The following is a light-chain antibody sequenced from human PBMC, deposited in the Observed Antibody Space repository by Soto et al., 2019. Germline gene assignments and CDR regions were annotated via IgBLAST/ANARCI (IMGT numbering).Light chain of an antibody. V-gene: IGLV2-14*01. J-gene: IGLJ3*02. Sequence: QSALTQPASVSGSPGQSITISCTGTSSDVGGYKYVSWYQQHPGKAPKLMIYEVTNRPSGVSNRFSGSKSGNTASLTISGLHTEDEAAYYCSSYTSSSTLVFGGGTKLTVL. CDR3: SSYTSSSTLV. CDR2: EVT. CDR1: SSDVGGYKY.